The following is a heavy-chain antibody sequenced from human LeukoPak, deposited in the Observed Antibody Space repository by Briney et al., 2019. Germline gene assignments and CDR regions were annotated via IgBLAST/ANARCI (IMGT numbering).Heavy chain of an antibody. J-gene: IGHJ5*02. CDR2: IYHSGST. CDR1: GGSISSGGYD. Sequence: SETVSLTCTVSGGSISSGGYDWSWIRQPPGKGLEWIGYIYHSGSTYYNPSLKSRVTISVDRSKNQFSLKLSSVTAADTAVYYCARDPEGKYSSSCCPWGQGTLVTVSS. D-gene: IGHD6-6*01. V-gene: IGHV4-30-2*01. CDR3: ARDPEGKYSSSCCP.